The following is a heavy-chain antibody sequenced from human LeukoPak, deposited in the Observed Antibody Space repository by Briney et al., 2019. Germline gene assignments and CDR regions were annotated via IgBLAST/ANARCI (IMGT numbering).Heavy chain of an antibody. Sequence: ASVKVSCKASDYTFTAYYIHWVRQAPGQGLEWMGRIDPNSGDTSYVRKFQGRVTMSRDTSIITAHMDLGGLISVDTAVYDCATSVAVAGAFDYWGQGTLVTVSS. CDR1: DYTFTAYY. CDR2: IDPNSGDT. D-gene: IGHD6-19*01. CDR3: ATSVAVAGAFDY. J-gene: IGHJ4*02. V-gene: IGHV1-2*06.